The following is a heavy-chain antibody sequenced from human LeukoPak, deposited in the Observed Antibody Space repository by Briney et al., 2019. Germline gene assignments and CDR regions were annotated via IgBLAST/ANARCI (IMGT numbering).Heavy chain of an antibody. CDR1: GGSISSSSYY. J-gene: IGHJ4*02. V-gene: IGHV4-39*07. CDR3: ARWGGGAVANFDY. D-gene: IGHD6-19*01. Sequence: PSETLSLTCTVSGGSISSSSYYWGWIRQPPGKGLEWIGSIYYSGSTYYNPSLKSRVTISVDTSKNQFSLKLSSVTAADTAVYYCARWGGGAVANFDYWGQGTLVTVSS. CDR2: IYYSGST.